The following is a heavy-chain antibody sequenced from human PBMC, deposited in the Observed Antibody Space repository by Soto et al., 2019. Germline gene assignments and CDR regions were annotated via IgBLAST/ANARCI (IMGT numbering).Heavy chain of an antibody. D-gene: IGHD2-15*01. CDR2: IYWSGDE. CDR3: ARGVATTPVFAFDV. V-gene: IGHV2-5*01. J-gene: IGHJ3*01. Sequence: SGPTLVNPTQTLTLTCSFSGFSFSTSGVGVGWVRQPPGKALEWLALIYWSGDEHYRPSLRSRLTITKATSKNQVVLIMTDMDPVDTATYYGARGVATTPVFAFDVWGQGKTVNVSS. CDR1: GFSFSTSGVG.